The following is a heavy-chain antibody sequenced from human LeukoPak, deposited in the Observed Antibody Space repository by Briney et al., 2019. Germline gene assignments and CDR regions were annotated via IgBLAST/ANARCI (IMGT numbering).Heavy chain of an antibody. Sequence: ASVKVSCKASGYTFTTYAMNWVRQAPGQGLEWMGWINTNTGNPTYAQGFTGRFVFSLDTSVSTAYLQISSLKAEDTAVYYCARGFSGGRPYNWFDPWGQGTLVTVSS. CDR3: ARGFSGGRPYNWFDP. J-gene: IGHJ5*02. CDR2: INTNTGNP. CDR1: GYTFTTYA. V-gene: IGHV7-4-1*02. D-gene: IGHD2-15*01.